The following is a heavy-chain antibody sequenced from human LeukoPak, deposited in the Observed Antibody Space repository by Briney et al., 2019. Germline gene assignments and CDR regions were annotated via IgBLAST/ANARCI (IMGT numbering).Heavy chain of an antibody. J-gene: IGHJ4*02. CDR1: GLTFSSFA. Sequence: GGSLRLSCAACGLTFSSFAMSWVRQAPGKGLEWVSALSGSGGSTYYADSVKGRFTISRDNSKNTLYLQMNSLRAEDTAVYYCAKDGGVGYGETFDYWGQGTLVTVSS. D-gene: IGHD5-12*01. CDR2: LSGSGGST. V-gene: IGHV3-23*01. CDR3: AKDGGVGYGETFDY.